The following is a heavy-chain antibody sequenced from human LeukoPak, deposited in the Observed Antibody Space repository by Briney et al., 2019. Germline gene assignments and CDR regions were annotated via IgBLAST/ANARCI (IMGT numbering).Heavy chain of an antibody. J-gene: IGHJ4*02. V-gene: IGHV3-21*01. CDR1: GFTFSSYS. CDR2: ISSSSSYI. D-gene: IGHD3-10*01. Sequence: KPGGSLRLSCAASGFTFSSYSMNWVRQAPGKGLEWVSSISSSSSYIYYADSVKGRFTISRDNAKNSLYLQMNSLRAEDTAVYYCARDSVTYYYGSGSYGGGHYFDYWGQGTLVTVSS. CDR3: ARDSVTYYYGSGSYGGGHYFDY.